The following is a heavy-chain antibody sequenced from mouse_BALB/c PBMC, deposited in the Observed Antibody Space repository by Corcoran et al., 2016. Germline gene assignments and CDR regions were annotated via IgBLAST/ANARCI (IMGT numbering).Heavy chain of an antibody. CDR2: INPYNGVT. Sequence: EVQLQQSGPELVKPGASVKISCKASGYSFTGYYMHWVKQSHVKSLEWIGRINPYNGVTSYNQNFKDKASLTVDKSSSTAYMELHSLTSEDSAVYYCARYYGSSYDYWGQGTTLTVSS. CDR3: ARYYGSSYDY. D-gene: IGHD1-1*01. V-gene: IGHV1-26*01. J-gene: IGHJ2*01. CDR1: GYSFTGYY.